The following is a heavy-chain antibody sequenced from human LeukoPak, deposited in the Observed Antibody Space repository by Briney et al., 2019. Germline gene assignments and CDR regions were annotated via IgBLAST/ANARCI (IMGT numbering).Heavy chain of an antibody. CDR2: ISSSGSTT. V-gene: IGHV3-48*03. CDR1: GFTFSTYE. CDR3: VRDPDALDF. J-gene: IGHJ4*02. Sequence: GGSLRLSCAASGFTFSTYEMNWVRQAPGKGLEWVSHISSSGSTTYYADSVKGRFTISRDNAKNSLYLQMNSLRDEDTAVYYCVRDPDALDFWGQGTPVTVSS.